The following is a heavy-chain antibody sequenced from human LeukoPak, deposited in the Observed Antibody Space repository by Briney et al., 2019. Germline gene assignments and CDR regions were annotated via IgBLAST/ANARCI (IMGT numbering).Heavy chain of an antibody. J-gene: IGHJ6*03. D-gene: IGHD3-22*01. Sequence: SETLSLTCTVSGGSISSYYWSWIRQPPGKGLEWIGYIYYSGSTNYNPSLKSRVTISVDTSKNQFSLKLSSVTAADTAVYYCPRDSNYYDSSGYYSPYYYYYYMDVWGKGTTVTVSS. CDR1: GGSISSYY. CDR2: IYYSGST. V-gene: IGHV4-59*01. CDR3: PRDSNYYDSSGYYSPYYYYYYMDV.